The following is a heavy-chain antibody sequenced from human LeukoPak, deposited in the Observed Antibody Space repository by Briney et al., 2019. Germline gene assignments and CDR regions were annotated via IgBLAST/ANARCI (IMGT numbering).Heavy chain of an antibody. J-gene: IGHJ3*02. Sequence: ASVKVSCKASGYTFTGYYMHWVRQAPGQGLEWMGWINPLSGGTNYAQKFQGRVTLARDTSISTAYMELSRLRSDDTAVYYCASPHRSIAAAITDAFDIWGQGTMVTVSS. CDR1: GYTFTGYY. CDR3: ASPHRSIAAAITDAFDI. V-gene: IGHV1-2*02. D-gene: IGHD6-13*01. CDR2: INPLSGGT.